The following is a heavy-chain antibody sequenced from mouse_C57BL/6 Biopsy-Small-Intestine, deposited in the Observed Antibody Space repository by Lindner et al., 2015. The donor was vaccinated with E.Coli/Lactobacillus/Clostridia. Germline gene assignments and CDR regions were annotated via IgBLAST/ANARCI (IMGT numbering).Heavy chain of an antibody. CDR1: GYTFTDYN. CDR2: IYPNNGGT. Sequence: VQLQESGPELVKPGASVKISCKASGYTFTDYNMDWVKQSHGKSLEWIGYIYPNNGGTGYNQKFKSKATLTVDKSSSTAYMELHSLTSEDSAVYYCARSQAHYDGSPGYFDVWGAGTTVTVSS. J-gene: IGHJ1*01. D-gene: IGHD1-1*01. V-gene: IGHV1-34*02. CDR3: ARSQAHYDGSPGYFDV.